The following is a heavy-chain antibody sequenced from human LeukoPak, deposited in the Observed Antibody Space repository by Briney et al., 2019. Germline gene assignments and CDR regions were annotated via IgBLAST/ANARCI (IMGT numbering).Heavy chain of an antibody. CDR2: MSSSGTT. J-gene: IGHJ4*02. Sequence: GGSLRLSCAASGFTFSSFAMTGVRQAPGKGLEWVSSMSSSGTTYYADSVKGRFTISRDNSKNTLYLQMNSLRAEDTAVYYCVKDRRINLPYFFDYWGQGTLVTVSS. CDR3: VKDRRINLPYFFDY. CDR1: GFTFSSFA. D-gene: IGHD1-1*01. V-gene: IGHV3-23*01.